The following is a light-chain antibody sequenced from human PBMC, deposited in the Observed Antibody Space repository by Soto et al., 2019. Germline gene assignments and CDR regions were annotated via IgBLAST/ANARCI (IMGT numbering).Light chain of an antibody. V-gene: IGLV2-14*01. CDR2: EVS. CDR1: SSDISSNNY. Sequence: QSALTQPASVSGSPGQSITISCTGTSSDISSNNYVSWFQQRTGKAPTLIIYEVSNRPSGVSTHFSGSKSGNTASLTISGLLPEDVAEYYCSSYTTTTRLFGGGTKLTVL. J-gene: IGLJ3*02. CDR3: SSYTTTTRL.